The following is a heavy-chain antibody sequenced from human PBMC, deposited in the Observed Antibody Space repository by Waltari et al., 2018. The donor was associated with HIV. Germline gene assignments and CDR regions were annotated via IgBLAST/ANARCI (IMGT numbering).Heavy chain of an antibody. V-gene: IGHV3-23*01. Sequence: EVQLLESGGGLVQTGGSLRLSCAASGFTFSNYGMNWVRQAAGKGLGWVSAISGSGGNTYYADSLKGRFTISRDNSKNTLYLQMNSLRAEDTAVYFCVKEHQYSHTWYSYYGMDVWGQGTTVTVSS. CDR2: ISGSGGNT. CDR3: VKEHQYSHTWYSYYGMDV. CDR1: GFTFSNYG. D-gene: IGHD6-13*01. J-gene: IGHJ6*02.